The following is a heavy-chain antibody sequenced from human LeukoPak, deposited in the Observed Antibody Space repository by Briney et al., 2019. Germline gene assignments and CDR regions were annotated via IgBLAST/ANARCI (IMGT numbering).Heavy chain of an antibody. Sequence: GASLKVSCETSGYTFTGYNLHWVRQAPGQGLEWMGWIKPNNGDTNYAQKFQGRVTMTRDTSISTGYMELSRLRSDDTAVYYCARTTPFDYWGQGTLVTVSS. V-gene: IGHV1-2*02. D-gene: IGHD1-1*01. CDR1: GYTFTGYN. J-gene: IGHJ4*02. CDR2: IKPNNGDT. CDR3: ARTTPFDY.